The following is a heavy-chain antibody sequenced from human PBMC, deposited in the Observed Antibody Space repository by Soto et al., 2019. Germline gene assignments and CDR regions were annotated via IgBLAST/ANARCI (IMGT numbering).Heavy chain of an antibody. V-gene: IGHV1-18*01. J-gene: IGHJ2*01. CDR3: ARDRKALWFGEYRPDWYFDL. D-gene: IGHD3-10*01. CDR2: ISAYNGNT. CDR1: GYTFTSYG. Sequence: QVQLVQSGAEVKKPGASVKVSCKASGYTFTSYGISWVRQAPGQGLEWMGWISAYNGNTNYAQKLQGRVTMTTDTSTSTAYMELRSLRSDDTAVYYCARDRKALWFGEYRPDWYFDLWGRGTLVTVSS.